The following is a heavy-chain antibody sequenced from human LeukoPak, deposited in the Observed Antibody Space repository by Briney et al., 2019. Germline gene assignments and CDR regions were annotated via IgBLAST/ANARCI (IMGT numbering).Heavy chain of an antibody. CDR1: GFTFSDYY. Sequence: GGSLILSCAASGFTFSDYYMSWIRQAPGKGLEWVSSISSSGTTIYYADYVKGRFTISRDNAKNSLYLQMNSLRAEDTAVYYCARWGTMVRGVIIRFDPWGQGTLVTVSS. CDR2: ISSSGTTI. CDR3: ARWGTMVRGVIIRFDP. J-gene: IGHJ5*02. V-gene: IGHV3-11*01. D-gene: IGHD3-10*01.